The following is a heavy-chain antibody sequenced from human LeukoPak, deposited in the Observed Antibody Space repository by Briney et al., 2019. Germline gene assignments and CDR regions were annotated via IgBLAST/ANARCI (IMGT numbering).Heavy chain of an antibody. Sequence: SETLSLICSVSGGSISSYYWTWIRQPPGKGLEWVGYMYPSGSSNYHPSLKSLVTISIDTSKNQFSLILGSVTASDTAIYYCARRAGSYLGYWYFDVWGRGTLVTVSS. V-gene: IGHV4-4*09. CDR1: GGSISSYY. D-gene: IGHD1-26*01. CDR2: MYPSGSS. J-gene: IGHJ2*01. CDR3: ARRAGSYLGYWYFDV.